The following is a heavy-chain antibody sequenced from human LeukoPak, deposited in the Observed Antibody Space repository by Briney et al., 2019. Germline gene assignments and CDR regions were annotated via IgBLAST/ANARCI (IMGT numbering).Heavy chain of an antibody. CDR1: GGSISSSSYY. CDR2: IYYSGST. J-gene: IGHJ6*03. Sequence: KASETLSLTCTVSGGSISSSSYYWGWIRQPPGKGLEWIGSIYYSGSTYYNPSLKSRVTISVDTSKNQFSLKLSSVTAADTAVYYCAGSPSISLSYYYYYMDVWGKGTTVTISS. D-gene: IGHD3-9*01. CDR3: AGSPSISLSYYYYYMDV. V-gene: IGHV4-39*07.